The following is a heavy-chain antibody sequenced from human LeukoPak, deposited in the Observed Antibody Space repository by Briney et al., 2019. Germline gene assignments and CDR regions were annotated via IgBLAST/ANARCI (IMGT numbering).Heavy chain of an antibody. D-gene: IGHD3-10*01. V-gene: IGHV3-15*01. CDR3: VIDGGQLPYYFTY. CDR1: GFTFPDAW. CDR2: IKNRNRGRTT. Sequence: GGSLRLSCAASGFTFPDAWMHWVRQAPGKGLEWVGRIKNRNRGRTTDYTAPVKGRFTISRDDSRDTVYLQMNSLKTDDTAVYYCVIDGGQLPYYFTYWGQGTLVTVSS. J-gene: IGHJ1*01.